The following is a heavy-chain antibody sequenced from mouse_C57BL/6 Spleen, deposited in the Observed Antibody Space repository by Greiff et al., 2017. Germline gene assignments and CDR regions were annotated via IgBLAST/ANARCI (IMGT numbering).Heavy chain of an antibody. CDR3: ASGTDDYFGD. D-gene: IGHD4-1*01. CDR1: GYTFTSYG. CDR2: IYPRSGNT. V-gene: IGHV1-81*01. J-gene: IGHJ2*01. Sequence: QVQLMESGAELARPGASVKLSCKASGYTFTSYGISWVKQRTGQGLEWIGEIYPRSGNTYYNEKFKGKAILTADKSSSTAYMELRSLTSEDSAVYYCASGTDDYFGDGGQGTTLTVAS.